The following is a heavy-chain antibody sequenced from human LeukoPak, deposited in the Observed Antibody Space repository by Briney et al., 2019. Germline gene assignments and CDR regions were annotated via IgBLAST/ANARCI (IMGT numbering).Heavy chain of an antibody. Sequence: ASVKVSCKASGYTFTSYYMHWVRQAPGQGLEWMGIVNPSGGSTSYAQKFRGRVTMTRDTSTSTVYMELSSLRSEDTAVYYCAREPVTMIVVALGGMDVWGQGTTVTVSS. V-gene: IGHV1-46*01. CDR3: AREPVTMIVVALGGMDV. D-gene: IGHD3-22*01. CDR2: VNPSGGST. CDR1: GYTFTSYY. J-gene: IGHJ6*02.